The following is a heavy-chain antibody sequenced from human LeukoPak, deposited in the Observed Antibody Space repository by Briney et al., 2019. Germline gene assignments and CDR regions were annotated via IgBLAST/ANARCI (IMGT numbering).Heavy chain of an antibody. Sequence: ASVKVSCKVSGYTLTELSMHWVRQAPGKGLEWMGGFDPEDGETIYAQKFQGRVTMTEDTSTDTAYMELSSLRSEDRAVYYCATEYPRYFDWLSNFDYWGQGTLVTVSS. D-gene: IGHD3-9*01. CDR3: ATEYPRYFDWLSNFDY. J-gene: IGHJ4*02. V-gene: IGHV1-24*01. CDR1: GYTLTELS. CDR2: FDPEDGET.